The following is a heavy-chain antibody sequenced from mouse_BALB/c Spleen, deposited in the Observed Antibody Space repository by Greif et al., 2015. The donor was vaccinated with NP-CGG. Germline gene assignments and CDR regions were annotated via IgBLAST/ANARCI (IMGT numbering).Heavy chain of an antibody. CDR2: ISTYYGDA. J-gene: IGHJ4*01. CDR1: GYTFTDYA. CDR3: ARGYGNYVAMDY. D-gene: IGHD2-10*02. V-gene: IGHV1S137*01. Sequence: VKVVESGAELVRPGVSVKISCKGSGYTFTDYAMHWVKQSHAKSLEWIGVISTYYGDASYNQKFKGKATMTVDKSSSTAYMELARLTSEDSAIYYCARGYGNYVAMDYWGQGTSVTVSS.